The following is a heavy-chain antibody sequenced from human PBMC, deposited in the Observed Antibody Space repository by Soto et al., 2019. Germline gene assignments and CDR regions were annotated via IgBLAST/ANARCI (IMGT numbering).Heavy chain of an antibody. CDR1: GFTFRNYD. D-gene: IGHD2-21*02. J-gene: IGHJ6*02. CDR3: ARTARAFYGLDV. CDR2: ISAAGDP. Sequence: EVQLVESGGGLVQPGGSLRLSCEASGFTFRNYDMHWVRQGTGKGLEWVSGISAAGDPDYADSVEGRFTISRENAQNSFFLQMNSLSVGDTAVYYCARTARAFYGLDVWGQGTTVIVSS. V-gene: IGHV3-13*05.